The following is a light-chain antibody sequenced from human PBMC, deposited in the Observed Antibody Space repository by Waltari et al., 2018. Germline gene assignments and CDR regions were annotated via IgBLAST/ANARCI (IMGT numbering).Light chain of an antibody. J-gene: IGKJ2*01. Sequence: IVMTQSPATLSVSPGERVTLSCRARQSVSGNLAWYQTKPGQAPRLLMYGASTRAAGVPTRFSGSGSGTEFTVTISSLQSEDFAVYYCQQYNDWPQTFGQGTKLETK. CDR3: QQYNDWPQT. CDR2: GAS. CDR1: QSVSGN. V-gene: IGKV3-15*01.